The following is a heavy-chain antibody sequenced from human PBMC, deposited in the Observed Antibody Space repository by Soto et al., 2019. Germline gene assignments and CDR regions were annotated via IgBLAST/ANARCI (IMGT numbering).Heavy chain of an antibody. Sequence: AASVKVSCKASGYTFTSYYMHWVRQAPGQGLEWMGIINPSGGSTSYAQKFQGRVTMTRDTSTSTVYMELSSLRSEDTAVYYCAREEGGLEHRGDNWFDPWGQGTLVTVSS. J-gene: IGHJ5*02. V-gene: IGHV1-46*01. D-gene: IGHD1-1*01. CDR3: AREEGGLEHRGDNWFDP. CDR2: INPSGGST. CDR1: GYTFTSYY.